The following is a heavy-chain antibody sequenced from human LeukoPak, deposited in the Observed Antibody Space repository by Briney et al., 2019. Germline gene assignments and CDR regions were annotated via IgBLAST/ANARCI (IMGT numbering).Heavy chain of an antibody. CDR1: GFTFSSYG. D-gene: IGHD3-22*01. CDR2: ISGSGGST. CDR3: AKDRLRSSGPFDY. J-gene: IGHJ4*02. Sequence: PGGSLRLPCAASGFTFSSYGMSWVRQAPGKGLEWVSAISGSGGSTYYADSVKGRFTISRDNSKNTLYLQMNSLRAEDTAVYYCAKDRLRSSGPFDYWGQGTLVTVSS. V-gene: IGHV3-23*01.